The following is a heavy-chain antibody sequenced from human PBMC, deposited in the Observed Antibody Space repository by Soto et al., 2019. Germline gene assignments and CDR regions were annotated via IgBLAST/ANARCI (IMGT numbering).Heavy chain of an antibody. CDR3: ARGALGAFDI. V-gene: IGHV3-48*04. J-gene: IGHJ3*02. CDR1: GFTFSTYA. CDR2: ISRSSSAT. Sequence: EVQLVESGGGLVQPGGSLRLSCAASGFTFSTYAMNWVRQAPGKGLEWVSYISRSSSATYYADSVKGRFTISRDNAKNSLYLQMSSLRAEDTAVYYCARGALGAFDIWGQGTMITVSS.